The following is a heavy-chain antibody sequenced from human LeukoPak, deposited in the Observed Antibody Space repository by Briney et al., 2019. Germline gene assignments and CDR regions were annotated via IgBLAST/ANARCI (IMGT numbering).Heavy chain of an antibody. J-gene: IGHJ4*02. Sequence: GGSLTLSCAASGFTFSSYWMHWVRQAPGKGLVWVSRINSDGSSTSYADSVKGRFTIARDNAKITLYLQMISLRAEDTAVYYSARVVSDNYYGSGTYDYWGQGTLVTVSS. V-gene: IGHV3-74*01. D-gene: IGHD3-10*01. CDR3: ARVVSDNYYGSGTYDY. CDR2: INSDGSST. CDR1: GFTFSSYW.